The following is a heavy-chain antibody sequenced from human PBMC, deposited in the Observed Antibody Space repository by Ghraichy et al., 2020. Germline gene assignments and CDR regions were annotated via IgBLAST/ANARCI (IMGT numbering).Heavy chain of an antibody. V-gene: IGHV3-23*01. CDR1: GFIFSTYA. CDR3: AKSLMVRGASYYYYGMGV. CDR2: ITDSGIST. J-gene: IGHJ6*02. D-gene: IGHD3-10*01. Sequence: GESLNISCAASGFIFSTYAMSWVRQAPGKGLEWVSGITDSGISTYYADSVKGRFTISRDNSKNTLYLQMNSLRAEDTAVYYCAKSLMVRGASYYYYGMGVWGQGTTVTVSS.